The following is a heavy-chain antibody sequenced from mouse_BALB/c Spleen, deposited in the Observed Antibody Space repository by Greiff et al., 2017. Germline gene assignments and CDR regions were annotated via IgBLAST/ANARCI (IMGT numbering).Heavy chain of an antibody. V-gene: IGHV5-6*01. J-gene: IGHJ2*01. CDR1: GFTFSSYG. CDR2: ISSGGSYT. Sequence: EVMLVESGGDLVKPGGSLKLSCAASGFTFSSYGMSWVRQTPDKRLEWVATISSGGSYTYYPDSVKGRFTISRDNAKNTLYLQMSSLKSEDTAMYYCARPPYGSNYFDYWGQGTTLTVSS. CDR3: ARPPYGSNYFDY. D-gene: IGHD1-1*01.